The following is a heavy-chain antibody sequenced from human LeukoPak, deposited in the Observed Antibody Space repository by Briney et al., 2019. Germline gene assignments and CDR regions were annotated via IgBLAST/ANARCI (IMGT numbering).Heavy chain of an antibody. V-gene: IGHV3-48*02. D-gene: IGHD5-18*01. CDR2: ISSSSNII. J-gene: IGHJ4*02. CDR3: ARGDTAIDY. CDR1: GFAFSNYN. Sequence: PGGSLRLSCAASGFAFSNYNMNWVRQAPGKGPERISYISSSSNIIYYADSVKGRFTISRDNAKTSLFLQMNSLGDEDTAVYYCARGDTAIDYWGQGTLVTVSS.